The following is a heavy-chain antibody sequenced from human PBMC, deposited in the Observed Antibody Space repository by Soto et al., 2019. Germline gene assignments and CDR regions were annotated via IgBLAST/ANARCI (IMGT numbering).Heavy chain of an antibody. CDR3: ARDLDCTKGVCYRGFFAY. J-gene: IGHJ4*02. CDR2: IYYSGST. CDR1: GGSISSGGYY. Sequence: SVTLSLTCTVSGGSISSGGYYWSWIRQHPGKGLEWIGYIYYSGSTYYNPSLKSRVTISVDTSKNQFSLKLSSVTAADTAVYYCARDLDCTKGVCYRGFFAYGGKGTLVTVSS. D-gene: IGHD2-8*01. V-gene: IGHV4-31*03.